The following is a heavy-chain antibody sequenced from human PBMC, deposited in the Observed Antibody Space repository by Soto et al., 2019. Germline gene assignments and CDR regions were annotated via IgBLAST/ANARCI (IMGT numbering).Heavy chain of an antibody. Sequence: QVQLVQSGAEEKKPGASVKISCKASGYTFTAYAMHWVRQAPGQRLEWMGWINAGNGNTKYSQKFQGRVTINRETSANTAYMELSSLRSEDTAMYYCTRSSISPSVGLIGPFDHWGQGNLVPVSS. CDR2: INAGNGNT. CDR1: GYTFTAYA. J-gene: IGHJ4*02. CDR3: TRSSISPSVGLIGPFDH. V-gene: IGHV1-3*05. D-gene: IGHD3-16*02.